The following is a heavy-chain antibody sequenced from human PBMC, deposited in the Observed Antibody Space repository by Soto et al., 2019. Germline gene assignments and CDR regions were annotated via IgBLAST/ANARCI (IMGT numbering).Heavy chain of an antibody. CDR3: ARVYGDYLDY. CDR2: IYYSGST. V-gene: IGHV4-59*01. D-gene: IGHD4-17*01. J-gene: IGHJ4*02. CDR1: GGSISSYY. Sequence: QVQLQESGPGLVKPSETLSLTCTVSGGSISSYYWSWIRQPPGKGLEWIGYIYYSGSTNYNPSLXGXVXIXXDTSKNQFSLTLSSVTAADTAVYYCARVYGDYLDYWGQGTLVTVSS.